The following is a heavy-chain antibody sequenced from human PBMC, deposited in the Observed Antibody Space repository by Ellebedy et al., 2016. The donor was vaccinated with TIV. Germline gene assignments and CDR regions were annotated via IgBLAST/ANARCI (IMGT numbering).Heavy chain of an antibody. CDR1: GFSFSPQW. CDR3: AREHWSSLPS. J-gene: IGHJ5*02. Sequence: GESLKISCAASGFSFSPQWMSWVRQAPGKGLVWVSGITGDGSGTNYADSVRGRFIISRDNAKNTLYLQMNSLGADDTAVYYCAREHWSSLPSWGQGTLVTVSP. V-gene: IGHV3-74*01. D-gene: IGHD3-3*01. CDR2: ITGDGSGT.